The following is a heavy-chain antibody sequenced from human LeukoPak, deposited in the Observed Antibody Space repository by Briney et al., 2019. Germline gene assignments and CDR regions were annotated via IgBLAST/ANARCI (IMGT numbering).Heavy chain of an antibody. CDR2: MHHSGSA. CDR3: ARASNYDSSGYYDY. D-gene: IGHD3-22*01. Sequence: SETLSLTCTVSGGSISSYFWSWVRQSPGKGLEWIGFMHHSGSANSNPSLKSRVTISMDTSKNQFSLKLSSVTAADTAVYYCARASNYDSSGYYDYWGQGTLVTVSS. J-gene: IGHJ4*02. V-gene: IGHV4-59*12. CDR1: GGSISSYF.